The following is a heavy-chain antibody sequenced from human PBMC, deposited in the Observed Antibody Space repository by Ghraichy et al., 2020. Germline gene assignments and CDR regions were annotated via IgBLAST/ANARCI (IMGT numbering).Heavy chain of an antibody. CDR3: AREKGVAVAGTDY. CDR2: ISTSASYT. Sequence: GESLNISCAASGFTFRSYSMNWVRQAPGKGLEWVSFISTSASYTYYADSVKGRFTISRDNAKNSLYLQMNSLRAKDTAVYYCAREKGVAVAGTDYWGQGTLVTVSS. CDR1: GFTFRSYS. J-gene: IGHJ4*02. V-gene: IGHV3-21*06. D-gene: IGHD6-19*01.